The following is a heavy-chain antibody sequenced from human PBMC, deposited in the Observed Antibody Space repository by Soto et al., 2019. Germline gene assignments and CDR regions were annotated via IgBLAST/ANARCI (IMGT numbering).Heavy chain of an antibody. CDR2: FYYSGST. J-gene: IGHJ5*02. D-gene: IGHD2-2*01. CDR1: GDSISTNSYS. CDR3: ARLHCDSPNCVPLDP. V-gene: IGHV4-39*01. Sequence: PSETLSLTCTVSGDSISTNSYSWGWIRQPPGQGLEWIGLFYYSGSTHYNPSLKSRLTVSVDTSKNQFSLKVSSVTAADTAVYYCARLHCDSPNCVPLDPWGQGTLVTGSS.